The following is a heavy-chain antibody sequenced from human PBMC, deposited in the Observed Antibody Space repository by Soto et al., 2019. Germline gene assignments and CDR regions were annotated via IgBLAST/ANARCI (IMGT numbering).Heavy chain of an antibody. D-gene: IGHD6-19*01. CDR2: IIPIFGTA. CDR1: GGTFSSYA. Sequence: ASVKVSCKASGGTFSSYAISWVRQAPGQGLEWMGGIIPIFGTANYAQKFQGRVTITADESTSTAYMELSSLRSEDTAVYYCASNGQWLPTSYYFDYWGQGTLVTVSS. J-gene: IGHJ4*02. CDR3: ASNGQWLPTSYYFDY. V-gene: IGHV1-69*13.